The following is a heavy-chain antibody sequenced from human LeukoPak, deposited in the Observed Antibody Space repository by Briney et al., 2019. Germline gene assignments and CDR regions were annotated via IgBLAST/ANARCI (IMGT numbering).Heavy chain of an antibody. CDR1: GFTFSSYW. D-gene: IGHD3-22*01. V-gene: IGHV3-7*01. J-gene: IGHJ3*02. CDR3: ARARYYYYSSAAFAI. Sequence: PGGSLRLSCAASGFTFSSYWMSWVRQAPGKGLEWVANIKQDGSEKYYVDSVKGRFTISRDNAKNSLYLQMNSLRAEDTAGYYCARARYYYYSSAAFAIWGQGTMLTVSS. CDR2: IKQDGSEK.